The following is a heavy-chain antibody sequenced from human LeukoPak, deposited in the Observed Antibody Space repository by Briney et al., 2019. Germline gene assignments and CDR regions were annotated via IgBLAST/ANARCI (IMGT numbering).Heavy chain of an antibody. D-gene: IGHD3-10*01. CDR2: ISSSSSTI. V-gene: IGHV3-48*04. CDR3: VRDRHYIGNREVRFPY. Sequence: PGGSLRLSCAASGFTFSSYSMNWVRQAPGKGLEWVSYISSSSSTIYYADSVRGRFTISRDNAKNSLDLQMNSLRVEDTAVYYCVRDRHYIGNREVRFPYWGQGALVTVSS. J-gene: IGHJ4*02. CDR1: GFTFSSYS.